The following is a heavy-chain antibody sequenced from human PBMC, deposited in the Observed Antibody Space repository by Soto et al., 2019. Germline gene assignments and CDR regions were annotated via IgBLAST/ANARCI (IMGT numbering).Heavy chain of an antibody. J-gene: IGHJ5*02. CDR1: GFTFSSYG. CDR2: ISYDGSNK. Sequence: QVQLVESGGGVVQPGRSLRLSCAASGFTFSSYGMHWVRQAPGKGLEWVAVISYDGSNKYYADSVKGRFTISRDNSKNTLYLQMNSLRAEDTAVYYCAKRSSSNWFDPWGQGTLVTVSS. D-gene: IGHD6-6*01. CDR3: AKRSSSNWFDP. V-gene: IGHV3-30*18.